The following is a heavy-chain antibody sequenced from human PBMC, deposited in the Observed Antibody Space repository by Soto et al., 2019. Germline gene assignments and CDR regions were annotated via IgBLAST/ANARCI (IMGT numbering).Heavy chain of an antibody. V-gene: IGHV6-1*01. CDR1: GDSVSGDSAA. Sequence: SQTLSLTCAISGDSVSGDSAAWNWIRQSPSGGLEWLGRTYYRSKWYNDYTVSVKSRLTITPDTSKNHFSLQLNSVTPADTAVYYCARHEGFGELLYTTEPYYYYGMDVWGQGTTVTVSS. J-gene: IGHJ6*02. CDR3: ARHEGFGELLYTTEPYYYYGMDV. CDR2: TYYRSKWYN. D-gene: IGHD3-10*01.